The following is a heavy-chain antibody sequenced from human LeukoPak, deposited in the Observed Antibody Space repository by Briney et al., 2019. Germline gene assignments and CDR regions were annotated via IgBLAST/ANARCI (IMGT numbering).Heavy chain of an antibody. CDR3: ARHYYDSSGYYSPIDY. CDR2: IYYSGST. D-gene: IGHD3-22*01. Sequence: SKTLSLTCTVSGGSISSYYWSWIWQPPGKGLEWIGYIYYSGSTNYNPSLKSRVTISVDTSKNQFSLKLSSVTAADTAVYYCARHYYDSSGYYSPIDYWGQGTLVTVSS. V-gene: IGHV4-59*01. CDR1: GGSISSYY. J-gene: IGHJ4*02.